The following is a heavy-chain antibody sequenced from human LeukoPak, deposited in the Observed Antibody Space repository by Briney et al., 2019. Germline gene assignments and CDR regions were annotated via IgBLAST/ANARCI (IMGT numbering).Heavy chain of an antibody. CDR1: GYTFTGYY. J-gene: IGHJ4*02. V-gene: IGHV1-2*02. CDR3: ARDSHVMITFGGVIVTGPPFDY. Sequence: GASVKVSCKASGYTFTGYYMHWVRQAPGPGLEWMGWINPNSGGTNYAQKFQGRVTMTRDTSISTAYMELSRLRSDDTAVYYCARDSHVMITFGGVIVTGPPFDYWGQGTLVTVSS. CDR2: INPNSGGT. D-gene: IGHD3-16*02.